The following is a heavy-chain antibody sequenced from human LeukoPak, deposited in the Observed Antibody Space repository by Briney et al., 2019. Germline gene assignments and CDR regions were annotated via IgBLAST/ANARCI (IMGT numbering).Heavy chain of an antibody. V-gene: IGHV3-15*01. CDR1: GFTFSNAW. CDR3: TTYYYDSSGYPDY. D-gene: IGHD3-22*01. J-gene: IGHJ4*02. CDR2: MKSKTDCRTT. Sequence: GGALRLSCAASGFTFSNAWMSWVRQAPGKGPEWVGRMKSKTDCRTTEHAPHVKGRFTISRDDSTNTLYLQMNSLKTEDTAVYYCTTYYYDSSGYPDYWGQGTLVTVSS.